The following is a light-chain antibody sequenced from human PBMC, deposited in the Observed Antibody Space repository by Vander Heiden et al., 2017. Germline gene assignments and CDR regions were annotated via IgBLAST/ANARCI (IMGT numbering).Light chain of an antibody. Sequence: EIVLTRSPGTLSLSPVERATLSCRASQRFRSSYLAWYQHNPGQAPRLLSDGASRRATGIPDRLSGSGSGTDFTLTISRLEPEDWAVYYWQQDGSGITFGQGKRLEIK. CDR3: QQDGSGIT. V-gene: IGKV3-20*01. CDR1: QRFRSSY. CDR2: GAS. J-gene: IGKJ5*01.